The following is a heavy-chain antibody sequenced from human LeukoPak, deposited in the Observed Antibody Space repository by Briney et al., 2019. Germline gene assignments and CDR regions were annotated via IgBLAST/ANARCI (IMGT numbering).Heavy chain of an antibody. J-gene: IGHJ4*02. CDR1: GFTFSSYS. V-gene: IGHV3-21*01. CDR2: ISSSSSYI. D-gene: IGHD3-3*01. Sequence: GGSLRLSCAASGFTFSSYSMNWVRQAPGKGMEWVSSISSSSSYIYYADSVKGRFTIYRDNAKNSLYLQMNSLRAEDTAVYYCARGGGWEWLWPLDYWGQGTLVTVSS. CDR3: ARGGGWEWLWPLDY.